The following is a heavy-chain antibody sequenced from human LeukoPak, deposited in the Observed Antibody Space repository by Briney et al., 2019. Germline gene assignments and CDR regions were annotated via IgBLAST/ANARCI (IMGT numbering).Heavy chain of an antibody. D-gene: IGHD2-2*01. CDR1: GFTFSSYG. V-gene: IGHV3-23*01. CDR3: AHGAMYQLDY. CDR2: ISGSGGST. Sequence: GGSLRLSCAGSGFTFSSYGMSWVRQAPGKGLEWVSGISGSGGSTYYADSVKGRFTISGDNSKNTLFLQMNSLRAEDTAVYYCAHGAMYQLDYWGQGTLVTVSS. J-gene: IGHJ4*02.